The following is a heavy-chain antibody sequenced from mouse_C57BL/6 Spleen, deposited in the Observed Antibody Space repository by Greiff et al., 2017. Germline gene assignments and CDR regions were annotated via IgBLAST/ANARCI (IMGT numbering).Heavy chain of an antibody. J-gene: IGHJ4*01. Sequence: VQRVESGPELVKPGASVKLSCKASGYTFTSYDINWVKQRPGQGLEWIGWIYPRDGSTKYNEKFKGKATLTVDTSSSTAYMELHSLTSEDSAVYFCARGAVGRAMDYWGQGTSVTASS. CDR2: IYPRDGST. V-gene: IGHV1-85*01. D-gene: IGHD4-1*01. CDR3: ARGAVGRAMDY. CDR1: GYTFTSYD.